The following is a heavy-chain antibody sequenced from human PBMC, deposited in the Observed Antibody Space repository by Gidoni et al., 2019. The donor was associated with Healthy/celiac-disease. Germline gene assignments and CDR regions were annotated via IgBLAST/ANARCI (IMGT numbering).Heavy chain of an antibody. CDR2: LIPIFGKT. D-gene: IGHD6-19*01. V-gene: IGHV1-69*06. CDR3: ARAHKAVAGVYYFDY. J-gene: IGHJ4*02. CDR1: GGTFSSYA. Sequence: QVQLVQSGAEVKKPGSSVKVSCKASGGTFSSYAISWVRQAPGQGLEWMGGLIPIFGKTNYAQKFQDRVTITADKSTSTAYMELSSLRFEDTAVYYCARAHKAVAGVYYFDYWGQGTLVTVSS.